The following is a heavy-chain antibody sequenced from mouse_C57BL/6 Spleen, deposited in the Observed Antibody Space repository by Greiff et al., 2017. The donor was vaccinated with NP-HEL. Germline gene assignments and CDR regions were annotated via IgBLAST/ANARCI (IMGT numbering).Heavy chain of an antibody. V-gene: IGHV1-50*01. Sequence: VKLQQPGAELVKPGASVKLSCKASGYTFTSYWMQWVKQRPGQGLEWIGEIDPSDSYTNYNQKFKGKATLTVDTSSSTAYMQLSSLTSEDSAVYYCARWGTTVVDAMDYWGQGTSVTVSS. J-gene: IGHJ4*01. D-gene: IGHD1-1*01. CDR3: ARWGTTVVDAMDY. CDR1: GYTFTSYW. CDR2: IDPSDSYT.